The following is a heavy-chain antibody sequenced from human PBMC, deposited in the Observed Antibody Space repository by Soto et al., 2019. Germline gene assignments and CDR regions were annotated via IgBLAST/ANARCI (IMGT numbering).Heavy chain of an antibody. Sequence: QVQLQESGPGLVKPSQTLFLTCTVSAGSISSGGYYWSWIRQHPGKGLEWIGYIYYSGSTYYNPSLKSRVTISVDTAKNQFSLKLSSVTAADTTVYYCARDLSRYDSSGFFDYWGQGTLVTVSS. CDR3: ARDLSRYDSSGFFDY. V-gene: IGHV4-31*03. D-gene: IGHD3-22*01. CDR1: AGSISSGGYY. J-gene: IGHJ4*02. CDR2: IYYSGST.